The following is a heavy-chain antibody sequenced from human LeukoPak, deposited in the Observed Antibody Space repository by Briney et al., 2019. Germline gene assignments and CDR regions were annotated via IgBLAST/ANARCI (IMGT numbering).Heavy chain of an antibody. CDR3: ARDGPVPGDAFDI. CDR1: GGTFSSYA. D-gene: IGHD3-10*01. J-gene: IGHJ3*02. V-gene: IGHV7-4-1*02. Sequence: GASVKVSCKASGGTFSSYAISWVRQAPGQGLEWMGWINTNTGNPTYAQGFTGRFVFSLDTSVSTAYLQISSLKAEDTAVYYCARDGPVPGDAFDIWGQGTMVTVSS. CDR2: INTNTGNP.